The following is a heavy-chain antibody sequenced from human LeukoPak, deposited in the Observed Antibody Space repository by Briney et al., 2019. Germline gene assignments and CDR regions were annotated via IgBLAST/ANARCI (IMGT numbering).Heavy chain of an antibody. J-gene: IGHJ4*02. CDR3: ARGKGDLSMIVMIVTAVEFYFDS. D-gene: IGHD3-22*01. V-gene: IGHV4-39*07. CDR2: IFHSGST. CDR1: GGSVRGTSNH. Sequence: SETLSLTCTVSGGSVRGTSNHWAWIRQSPGKGLEWIGTIFHSGSTYYSPSLESRVTISVDTSMTQFSLKLSSVTAADTAAYYCARGKGDLSMIVMIVTAVEFYFDSWGPGTLVTVSS.